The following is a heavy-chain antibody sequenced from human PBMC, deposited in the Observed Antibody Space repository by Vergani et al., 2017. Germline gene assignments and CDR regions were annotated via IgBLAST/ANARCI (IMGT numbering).Heavy chain of an antibody. D-gene: IGHD6-6*01. Sequence: EVQLVESGGGLVKPGGSLRLSCAASGFTFSNAWMSWVRQAPGKGLEWVGRIKSKTDGGTTDYAAPVKGRFTISRDNAKNSLYLQMNSLRAEDTAVYYCARAGGIAARQGFDYWGQGTLVTVSS. V-gene: IGHV3-15*01. CDR1: GFTFSNAW. J-gene: IGHJ4*02. CDR2: IKSKTDGGTT. CDR3: ARAGGIAARQGFDY.